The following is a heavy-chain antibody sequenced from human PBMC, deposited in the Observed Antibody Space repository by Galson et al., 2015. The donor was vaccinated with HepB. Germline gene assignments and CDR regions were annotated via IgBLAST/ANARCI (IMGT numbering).Heavy chain of an antibody. CDR2: ISAYNGNT. J-gene: IGHJ4*02. CDR3: ARDLRDPYSSSPFDY. CDR1: GYTFTSYG. V-gene: IGHV1-18*04. Sequence: SVKVSCKASGYTFTSYGISWVRQAPGQGLEWMGWISAYNGNTNYAQKLQGRVTMTTDTSTSTAYMELRSLRSDDTAVYYCARDLRDPYSSSPFDYWGQGTLVTVSS. D-gene: IGHD6-13*01.